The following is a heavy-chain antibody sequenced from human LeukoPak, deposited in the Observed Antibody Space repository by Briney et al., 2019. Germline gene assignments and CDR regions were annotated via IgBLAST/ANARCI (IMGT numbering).Heavy chain of an antibody. J-gene: IGHJ3*02. CDR2: IICSGGRT. D-gene: IGHD4-17*01. CDR1: GITFDDYD. CDR3: ATGERYGDYADAFDI. V-gene: IGHV3-20*04. Sequence: PGGSLRLSCAASGITFDDYDMSWVRPVPGKGLEWVSGIICSGGRTGYADSVKGRFTISRDNAQNSLYLQMNSLRAEDTAVYYCATGERYGDYADAFDIWGQGTMVTVSS.